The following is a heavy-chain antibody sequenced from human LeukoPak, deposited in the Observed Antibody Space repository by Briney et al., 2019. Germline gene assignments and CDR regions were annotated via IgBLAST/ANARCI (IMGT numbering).Heavy chain of an antibody. V-gene: IGHV1-18*01. D-gene: IGHD3-10*01. Sequence: ASVKVSCKASGYTFTSYGISWVRQAPGQGLEWMGWISAYNGNTNYAQKLQGRVTMTTDTSTSTAYMELRSLRSDDTAVYYCARRFYYGSGSYTFDPWGQGTLVTVSS. CDR2: ISAYNGNT. CDR1: GYTFTSYG. CDR3: ARRFYYGSGSYTFDP. J-gene: IGHJ5*02.